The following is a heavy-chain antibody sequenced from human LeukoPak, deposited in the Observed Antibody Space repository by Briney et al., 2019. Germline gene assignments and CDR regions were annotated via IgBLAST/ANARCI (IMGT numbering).Heavy chain of an antibody. CDR3: ARDLLPMTKAGVVND. CDR2: INPNSGGT. V-gene: IGHV1-2*02. J-gene: IGHJ4*02. Sequence: GASVKVSCKASGYTFTGYYMHWVRQAPGQGLEWMGWINPNSGGTNYAQKFQGRVTMTRDTSISTAYMELSRLTSDDTAVYYCARDLLPMTKAGVVNDWGQGSLVIVSA. CDR1: GYTFTGYY. D-gene: IGHD3-3*01.